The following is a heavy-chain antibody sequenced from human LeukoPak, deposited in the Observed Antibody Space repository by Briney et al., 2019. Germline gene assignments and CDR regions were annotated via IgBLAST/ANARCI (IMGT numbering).Heavy chain of an antibody. Sequence: GGSLRLSCAASGFTFSSYAMSWVRQAPGKGLEWVSAISNSEVSSITESGDGTYHADSVKGRFTISRDSSKNTLYLQMNSLRAEDTAVYYCAKEIAPEEYFQHWGQGTLVTVSS. V-gene: IGHV3-23*01. D-gene: IGHD6-13*01. J-gene: IGHJ1*01. CDR1: GFTFSSYA. CDR3: AKEIAPEEYFQH. CDR2: ISNSEVSSITESGDGT.